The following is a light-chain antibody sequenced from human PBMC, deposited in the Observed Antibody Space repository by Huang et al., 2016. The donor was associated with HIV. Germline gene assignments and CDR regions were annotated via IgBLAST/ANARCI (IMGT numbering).Light chain of an antibody. CDR2: GAS. CDR3: QHFGNSVFT. Sequence: EIVLPQSPGTLSLSPGETATLTCRASQSVNSNYLAWYQQKPGQAPRLLIHGASSRATGVPDRFSGSGSGTDFTLTISRLEPEEFAMYYCQHFGNSVFTFGPGAKVEIK. CDR1: QSVNSNY. J-gene: IGKJ3*01. V-gene: IGKV3-20*01.